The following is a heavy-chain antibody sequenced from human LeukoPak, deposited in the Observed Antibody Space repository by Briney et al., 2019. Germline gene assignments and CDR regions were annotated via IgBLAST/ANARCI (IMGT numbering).Heavy chain of an antibody. CDR1: GGTFSSYA. V-gene: IGHV1-69*04. D-gene: IGHD6-6*01. CDR3: ARDLEYSSFDG. Sequence: ASVKVSCKASGGTFSSYAISWVRQAPGQGLEWMGRIIPILGIANYAQKFQGRVTITADESTSTAYMELSSLRSEDTAVYYCARDLEYSSFDGWGQGTLVTVSS. CDR2: IIPILGIA. J-gene: IGHJ1*01.